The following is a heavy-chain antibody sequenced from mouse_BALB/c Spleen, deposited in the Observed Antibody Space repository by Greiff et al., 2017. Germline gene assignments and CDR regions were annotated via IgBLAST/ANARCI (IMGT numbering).Heavy chain of an antibody. CDR3: ARHWGLLYYAMDY. V-gene: IGHV5-12-2*01. CDR1: GFTFSSYT. Sequence: EVMLVESGGGLVQPGGSMKLSCAASGFTFSSYTMSWVRQTPEKRLEWVAYISNGGGSTYYPDTVKGRFTISRDNAKNTLYLQMSSLKSEDTAMYYCARHWGLLYYAMDYWGQGTSVTVSS. D-gene: IGHD2-3*01. CDR2: ISNGGGST. J-gene: IGHJ4*01.